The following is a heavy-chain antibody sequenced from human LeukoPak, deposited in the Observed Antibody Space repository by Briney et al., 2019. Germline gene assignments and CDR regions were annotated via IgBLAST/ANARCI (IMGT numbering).Heavy chain of an antibody. CDR3: ARKRLCGGDCYGDAFDI. Sequence: GGSLRLSCAASGFTFSSYWMSWVRQAPGKGLEWVANIKQDGSEKYYVDSVKGRFTISRDNAKNTLYLPMNSLRAEDTALYYCARKRLCGGDCYGDAFDIWGQGTMVTVSP. V-gene: IGHV3-7*01. CDR2: IKQDGSEK. J-gene: IGHJ3*02. D-gene: IGHD2-21*02. CDR1: GFTFSSYW.